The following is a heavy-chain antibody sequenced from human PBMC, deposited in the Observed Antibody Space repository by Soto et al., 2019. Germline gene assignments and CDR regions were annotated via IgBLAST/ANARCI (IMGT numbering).Heavy chain of an antibody. CDR2: IYYSGST. J-gene: IGHJ6*04. CDR1: GGSISSSSYY. CDR3: ASQAGFYYYYGRDV. Sequence: SETLSLTCTVSGGSISSSSYYWGWIRQPPGKGLEWIGSIYYSGSTYYNPSLKSRVTISVDTSKNQFSLKLSSVTAADTVVYYCASQAGFYYYYGRDVWGKGTTVTVSS. V-gene: IGHV4-39*01. D-gene: IGHD6-19*01.